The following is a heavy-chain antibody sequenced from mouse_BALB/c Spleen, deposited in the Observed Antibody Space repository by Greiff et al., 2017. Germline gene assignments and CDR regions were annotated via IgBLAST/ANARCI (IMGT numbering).Heavy chain of an antibody. V-gene: IGHV1-54*01. D-gene: IGHD4-1*01. Sequence: VQLQQSGAELVRPGTSVKVSCKASGYAFTNYLIEWVKQRPGQGLEWIGVINPGSGGTNYNEKFKGKATLTADKSSSTAYMQLSSLTSDDSAVYFCARPGTYWYFDVWGAGTTVTVSS. CDR1: GYAFTNYL. CDR3: ARPGTYWYFDV. CDR2: INPGSGGT. J-gene: IGHJ1*01.